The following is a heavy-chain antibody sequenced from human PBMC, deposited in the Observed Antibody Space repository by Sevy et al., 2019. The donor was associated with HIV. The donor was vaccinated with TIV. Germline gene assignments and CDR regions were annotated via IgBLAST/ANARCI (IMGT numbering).Heavy chain of an antibody. CDR1: GISISSHW. V-gene: IGHV3-7*01. Sequence: GGSLRLSCVGSGISISSHWMNWVRQSPGKGLEWVANINQDGSEIYYVDSVKGRFTISRDNARNSLYLQMNSLRAEDTAVYYCARDLPPSATTVAHFDCWGQGTLVTVSS. D-gene: IGHD4-17*01. J-gene: IGHJ4*02. CDR3: ARDLPPSATTVAHFDC. CDR2: INQDGSEI.